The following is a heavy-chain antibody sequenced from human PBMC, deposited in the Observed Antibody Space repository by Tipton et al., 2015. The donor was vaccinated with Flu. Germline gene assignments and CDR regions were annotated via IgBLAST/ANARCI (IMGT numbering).Heavy chain of an antibody. J-gene: IGHJ4*02. CDR2: MNPRDETT. CDR3: ARDGGQYSDCGH. V-gene: IGHV1-46*01. CDR1: GYTFTSNH. D-gene: IGHD2-21*02. Sequence: QLVQSGAEVKKPGASVKVSCKTSGYTFTSNHMHWVRQAPGQGLEWMGIMNPRDETTTYAQRFQGRVSMTSDTSTSTVYMELSSLRSDDTAVYYCARDGGQYSDCGHWGQGTLVTVSS.